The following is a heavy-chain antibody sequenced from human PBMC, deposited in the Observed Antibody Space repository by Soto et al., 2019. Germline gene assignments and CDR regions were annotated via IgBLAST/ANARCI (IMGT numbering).Heavy chain of an antibody. CDR1: GYTFTGHY. D-gene: IGHD1-26*01. CDR2: IGPESGDT. Sequence: ASVKVSCKAPGYTFTGHYIHWVRQAPEQGPEWMGEIGPESGDTRYAQKFQGRVTMTRDTSITTVYMELKNLSPDDTAVYYCGRGRSGQIVVFYWGQGTPVTVSS. J-gene: IGHJ4*02. CDR3: GRGRSGQIVVFY. V-gene: IGHV1-2*02.